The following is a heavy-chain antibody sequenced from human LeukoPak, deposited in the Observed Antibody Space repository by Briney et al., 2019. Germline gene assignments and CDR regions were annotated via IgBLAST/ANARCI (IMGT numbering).Heavy chain of an antibody. CDR2: IWTDGSKK. J-gene: IGHJ5*02. D-gene: IGHD3-10*01. CDR1: GFTFRTYG. Sequence: GTSLRLSCVASGFTFRTYGMYWVRQAPGKGLEWVAVIWTDGSKKYYAESVKGRFTISRDDSKNTLYLQMNSLSGEDTAVYYCARDGAAGRPIDPWGQGTLVTVSS. V-gene: IGHV3-33*01. CDR3: ARDGAAGRPIDP.